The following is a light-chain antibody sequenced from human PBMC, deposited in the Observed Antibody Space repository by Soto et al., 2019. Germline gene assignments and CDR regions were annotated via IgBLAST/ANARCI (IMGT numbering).Light chain of an antibody. Sequence: DIQLTQSPSFLSASVGDRVTITCRASQAISSYLAWYQQKPGKPPKLLIYGASTLQSDVPSRFSGSGSGTEFTLTVSSLQAEDSATYYCQQFNDYPRTFGGGTKVEIK. J-gene: IGKJ4*01. V-gene: IGKV1-9*01. CDR3: QQFNDYPRT. CDR1: QAISSY. CDR2: GAS.